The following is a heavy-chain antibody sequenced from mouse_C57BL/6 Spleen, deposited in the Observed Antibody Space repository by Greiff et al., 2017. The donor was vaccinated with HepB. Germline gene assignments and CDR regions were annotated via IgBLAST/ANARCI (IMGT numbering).Heavy chain of an antibody. V-gene: IGHV1-66*01. CDR3: ARWGYDAYAMDY. CDR1: GYSFTSYY. Sequence: QVQLQQSGPELVKPGASVKISCKASGYSFTSYYIHWVKQRPGQGLEWIGWIYPGSGNTKYNEKFKGKATLTADTSSSTAYMQLSSLTSEDSAVYYWARWGYDAYAMDYWGQGTSVTVSS. D-gene: IGHD2-10*02. J-gene: IGHJ4*01. CDR2: IYPGSGNT.